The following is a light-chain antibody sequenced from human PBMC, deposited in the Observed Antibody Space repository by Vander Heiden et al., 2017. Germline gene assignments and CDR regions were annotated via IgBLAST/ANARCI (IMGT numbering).Light chain of an antibody. CDR3: GAWDSSLSGAV. Sequence: GRSSNIGNNYVSWFQQLPGTAPKLLIYDNNKRPSGIPDRFSGSKSGTSATLGITGLQTGDEADYYCGAWDSSLSGAVFAGGTQLTVL. J-gene: IGLJ7*01. CDR2: DNN. V-gene: IGLV1-51*01. CDR1: SSNIGNNY.